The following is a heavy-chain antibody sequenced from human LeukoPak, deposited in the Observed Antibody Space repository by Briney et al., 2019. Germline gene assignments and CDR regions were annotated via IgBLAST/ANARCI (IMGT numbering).Heavy chain of an antibody. D-gene: IGHD1-1*01. Sequence: PGGSLRLSCAASGFTVSSNYMSWVRQAPGKGLEWLSYISGNGGVIQYADSVKGRFTISMDNAKNLLYLQMDSLRVEDTAIYYCARDPRTVRIWGQGTLVTVSS. CDR1: GFTVSSNY. V-gene: IGHV3-11*04. CDR3: ARDPRTVRI. J-gene: IGHJ4*02. CDR2: ISGNGGVI.